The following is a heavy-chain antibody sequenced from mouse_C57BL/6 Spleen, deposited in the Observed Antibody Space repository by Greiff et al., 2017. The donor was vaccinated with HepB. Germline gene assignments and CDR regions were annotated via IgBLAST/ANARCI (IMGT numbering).Heavy chain of an antibody. CDR3: ARGHYFDY. V-gene: IGHV5-4*01. CDR1: GFTFSSYA. Sequence: EVQGVESGGGLVKPGGSLKLSCAASGFTFSSYAMSWVRQTPEKRLEWVATISDGGSYTYYPDNVKGRFTISRDNAKNNRYLQMSHLKSEDTAMYYCARGHYFDYWGQGTTLTVSS. J-gene: IGHJ2*01. CDR2: ISDGGSYT.